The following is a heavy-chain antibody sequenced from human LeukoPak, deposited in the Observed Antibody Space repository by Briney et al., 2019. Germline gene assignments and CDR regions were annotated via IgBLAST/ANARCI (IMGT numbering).Heavy chain of an antibody. D-gene: IGHD3-22*01. Sequence: PGGSLRLSCAATGFTFSDYYMSWIRQAPGKGLEWVSYISSSGSTIYYADSVKGRFTISRDNAKNSLYLQMNSLRAEDTAVYYCARGRRAYYYDSSGYYWGQGTLVTVSS. V-gene: IGHV3-11*01. CDR2: ISSSGSTI. CDR3: ARGRRAYYYDSSGYY. CDR1: GFTFSDYY. J-gene: IGHJ4*02.